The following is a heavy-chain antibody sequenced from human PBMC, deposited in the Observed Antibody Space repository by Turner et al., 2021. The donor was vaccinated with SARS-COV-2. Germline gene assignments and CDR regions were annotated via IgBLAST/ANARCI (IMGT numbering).Heavy chain of an antibody. CDR1: GFTFSSYA. V-gene: IGHV3-23*01. J-gene: IGHJ4*02. Sequence: EVHLLESGGGLVQPGGSLRLSCAASGFTFSSYAMSWVRQAPGKGLEWVSAISGSGGTTYYADSVKGRFTISRDNSKNTLFLQMNSLRAEDTAVYYCAKADRVMIVVVITLFDYWGQGTLVTVSS. D-gene: IGHD3-22*01. CDR2: ISGSGGTT. CDR3: AKADRVMIVVVITLFDY.